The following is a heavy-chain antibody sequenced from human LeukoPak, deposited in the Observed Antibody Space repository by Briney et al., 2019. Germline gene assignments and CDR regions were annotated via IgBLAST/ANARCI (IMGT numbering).Heavy chain of an antibody. CDR3: ARGIAAAADY. D-gene: IGHD6-13*01. J-gene: IGHJ4*02. V-gene: IGHV3-30-3*01. CDR2: ISYDGSNK. Sequence: GGSLRVSCAAPGFTLRSYARSGGREAQGRGVEWVAVISYDGSNKYYADSVKGRFTISRDNSKNTLYLQMNSLRAEDTAVYYCARGIAAAADYWGQGTLVTVSS. CDR1: GFTLRSYA.